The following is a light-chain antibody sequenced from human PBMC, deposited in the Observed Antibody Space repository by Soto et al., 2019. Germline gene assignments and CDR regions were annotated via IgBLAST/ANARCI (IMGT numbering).Light chain of an antibody. Sequence: EIVLTQSPGTLSLSPGERATLSCRASQSVSNNYLAWYQQKPGQAPRLLIYDASNRATGVPARFSGSGSGTDSTLTISSLEPEDFAVYYCQQRSNRLTFGGGTKVDIK. V-gene: IGKV3-11*01. CDR2: DAS. CDR3: QQRSNRLT. CDR1: QSVSNNY. J-gene: IGKJ4*01.